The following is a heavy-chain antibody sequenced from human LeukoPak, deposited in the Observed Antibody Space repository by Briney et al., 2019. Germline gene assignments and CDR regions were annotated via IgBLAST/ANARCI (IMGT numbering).Heavy chain of an antibody. J-gene: IGHJ4*02. D-gene: IGHD3-10*01. CDR1: GFTFSSYA. CDR2: ISGSGGST. CDR3: AKWIMVRGVNDY. V-gene: IGHV3-23*01. Sequence: GGSLRLSCAASGFTFSSYAMSWVRQAPGKGLEWVSAISGSGGSTYYADSVKGRFTISRDNSKNTLYLQMNSPRAEDTAVYYCAKWIMVRGVNDYWGQGTLVTVSS.